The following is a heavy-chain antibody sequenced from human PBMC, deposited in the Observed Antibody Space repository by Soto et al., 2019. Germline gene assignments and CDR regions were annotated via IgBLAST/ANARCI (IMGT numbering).Heavy chain of an antibody. Sequence: SETLSLTCAVYGGSFSGYYWSWIRQPPGKGLEWIGEINHSGSTNYNPSLKSRVTISVDTSKNQFSLKLSSVTAADTAVYYCARVWILEERSLYFDYWGQGTLVTVSS. CDR2: INHSGST. CDR1: GGSFSGYY. D-gene: IGHD1-1*01. J-gene: IGHJ4*02. V-gene: IGHV4-34*01. CDR3: ARVWILEERSLYFDY.